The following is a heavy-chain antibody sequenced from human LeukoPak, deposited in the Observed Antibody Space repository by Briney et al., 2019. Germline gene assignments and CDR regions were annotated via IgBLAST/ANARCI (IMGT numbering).Heavy chain of an antibody. J-gene: IGHJ3*02. V-gene: IGHV3-13*01. D-gene: IGHD4-23*01. CDR1: GFTFSSYD. Sequence: GGSLRLSCAASGFTFSSYDMHWVRQATGKGLEWVSAIGTAGDTYYPGSVKGRFTISRENAKNSLYLQMNSLRAGDTAVYYCAREDLGGASDIWGQGTMVTVSS. CDR2: IGTAGDT. CDR3: AREDLGGASDI.